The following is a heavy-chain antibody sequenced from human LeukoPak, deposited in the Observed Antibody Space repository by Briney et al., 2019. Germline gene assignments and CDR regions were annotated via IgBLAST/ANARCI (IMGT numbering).Heavy chain of an antibody. D-gene: IGHD6-19*01. V-gene: IGHV3-23*01. Sequence: GGSLRLSCAASGIVFSNTAMNWARQSPGRGRGWVSAISGGGERTFYADSVKGRFSISRDNSKNMLYLQMNSLRADDTAIYYCGKDGGQYSSGPEFDPRGQGALVTVSS. J-gene: IGHJ5*02. CDR1: GIVFSNTA. CDR2: ISGGGERT. CDR3: GKDGGQYSSGPEFDP.